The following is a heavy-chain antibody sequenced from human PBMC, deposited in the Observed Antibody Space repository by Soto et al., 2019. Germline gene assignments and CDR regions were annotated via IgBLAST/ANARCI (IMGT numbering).Heavy chain of an antibody. Sequence: EVQLVESGGLLVQPVGPLRLSCAASGLTLSTSSMKWGRQSPGKGLEWISYIRRHTLVRAYAGSVKGRFTTSSDSAKNSLYLKIDSPTVECRAVYYCVIVAESGYYTVARWCQGPLVTVSS. CDR3: VIVAESGYYTVAR. V-gene: IGHV3-48*01. D-gene: IGHD3-22*01. CDR2: IRRHTLVR. J-gene: IGHJ4*02. CDR1: GLTLSTSS.